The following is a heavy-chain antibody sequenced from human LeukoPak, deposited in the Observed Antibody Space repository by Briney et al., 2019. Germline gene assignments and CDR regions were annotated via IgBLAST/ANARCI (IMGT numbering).Heavy chain of an antibody. J-gene: IGHJ1*01. V-gene: IGHV4-34*01. CDR1: GGSFSGYY. CDR3: ARRSGYGYFQH. Sequence: SETLSLTCAVYGGSFSGYYWSWIRQPPGKGLEWIGEINHSGSTNYNPSLKSRVTISVDMSKNQISLKLSSVTAADTAVYYCARRSGYGYFQHWGQGTLVTVSS. CDR2: INHSGST. D-gene: IGHD1-1*01.